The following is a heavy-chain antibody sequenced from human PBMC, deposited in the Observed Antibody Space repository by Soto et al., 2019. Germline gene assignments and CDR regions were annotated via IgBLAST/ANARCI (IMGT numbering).Heavy chain of an antibody. CDR2: IYRSATT. D-gene: IGHD1-26*01. CDR1: NFSISSGYY. V-gene: IGHV4-38-2*01. CDR3: ERTNRGSYYTVFNC. Sequence: SETLSLTCVVSNFSISSGYYWGWIRQSPGKGLEWIASIYRSATTSYNPSLKSRVTISVDPSKNQFSLMLTAVTAADTAVYYCERTNRGSYYTVFNCWDRGSRSTVST. J-gene: IGHJ4*02.